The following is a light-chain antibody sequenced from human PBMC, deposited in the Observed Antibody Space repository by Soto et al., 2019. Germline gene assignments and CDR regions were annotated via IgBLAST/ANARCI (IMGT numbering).Light chain of an antibody. CDR2: GAS. V-gene: IGKV3-15*01. J-gene: IGKJ4*01. CDR3: QQYNNWPPGST. CDR1: QSVSSN. Sequence: EIVMTQSPATLSVSPGERATLSCRASQSVSSNLAWYQQKPGQAPRLLIYGASTRATGIPARFSGSGSGTEFTLTISSLQSEDFAVYHCQQYNNWPPGSTFGGGTKVEIK.